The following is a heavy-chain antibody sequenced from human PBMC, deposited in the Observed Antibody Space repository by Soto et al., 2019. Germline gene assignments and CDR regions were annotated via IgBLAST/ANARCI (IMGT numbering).Heavy chain of an antibody. CDR2: ISTSNSNT. J-gene: IGHJ6*02. CDR3: ARPPQVTRSYYFNGLDV. Sequence: QVQLVQSGGEVKKPGAAVMVSCQASGYTFTNYGISWVRQAPGQGLEWMGWISTSNSNTAYAQKFQDRVTMTTDTSTSTAYMELRSLRPDDTAVYYCARPPQVTRSYYFNGLDVWGQGTTVTVSS. CDR1: GYTFTNYG. D-gene: IGHD5-18*01. V-gene: IGHV1-18*01.